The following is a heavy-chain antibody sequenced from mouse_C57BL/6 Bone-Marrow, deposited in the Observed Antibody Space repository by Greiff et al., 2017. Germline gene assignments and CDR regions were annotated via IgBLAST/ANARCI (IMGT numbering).Heavy chain of an antibody. CDR3: ASYDWFAY. CDR2: IDPSDSYT. Sequence: QVQLQQPGAELVKPGASVKLSCKASGYTFPSYWMQWVKQRPGQGLEWIGEIDPSDSYTNYNQKFKGKATLTVDTSSSTAYMQLSSLTSEDSAVYYCASYDWFAYWGQGTLVTVSA. CDR1: GYTFPSYW. D-gene: IGHD2-3*01. J-gene: IGHJ3*01. V-gene: IGHV1-50*01.